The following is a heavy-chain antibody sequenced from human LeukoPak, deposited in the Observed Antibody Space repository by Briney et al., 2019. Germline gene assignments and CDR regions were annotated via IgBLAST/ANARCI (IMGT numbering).Heavy chain of an antibody. V-gene: IGHV1-3*01. J-gene: IGHJ3*02. Sequence: VSVKVSCKASGYTFTNYAMHWVRQAPGQRLEWMGWINAGNGNTKYSQKFQGRVTITRDTSASTTYMELSSLRSEDTAVYYCARVYGSGSLRAFDIWGQGTMVTVSS. CDR2: INAGNGNT. CDR1: GYTFTNYA. D-gene: IGHD3-10*01. CDR3: ARVYGSGSLRAFDI.